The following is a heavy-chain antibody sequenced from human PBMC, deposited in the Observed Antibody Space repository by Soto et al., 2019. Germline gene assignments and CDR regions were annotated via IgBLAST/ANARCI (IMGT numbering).Heavy chain of an antibody. J-gene: IGHJ6*02. Sequence: GWLRRSWAASGFTFSSYSMSWVRQAPGKGVEWVSGISGSGGSTYYADSVKGRFTISSDNSKNTLYLQMNSLRAEDTAVYYCAKQVDIVAKMRPPGDVWGQGTTVTVS. CDR1: GFTFSSYS. CDR2: ISGSGGST. V-gene: IGHV3-23*01. CDR3: AKQVDIVAKMRPPGDV. D-gene: IGHD5-12*01.